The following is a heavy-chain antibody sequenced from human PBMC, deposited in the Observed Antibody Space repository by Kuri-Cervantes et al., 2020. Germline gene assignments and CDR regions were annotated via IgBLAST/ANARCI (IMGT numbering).Heavy chain of an antibody. CDR1: GFTFSSYS. D-gene: IGHD6-19*01. J-gene: IGHJ4*02. V-gene: IGHV3-21*04. CDR3: ARVAVAGTWDY. Sequence: GESLKISCAASGFTFSSYSMNWVRQAPGKGLEWVSSISSSSSYIYYADSVKGRFTISRDNAKNSLYLQMNSLRAEDTAVYYCARVAVAGTWDYWGQGTLVTVSS. CDR2: ISSSSSYI.